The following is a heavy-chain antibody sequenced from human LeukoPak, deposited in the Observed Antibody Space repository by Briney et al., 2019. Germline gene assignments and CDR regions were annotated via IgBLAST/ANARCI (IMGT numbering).Heavy chain of an antibody. CDR3: AKEDFRGAFR. Sequence: PGGSLRLFCAASGFTFSSYGMHWVRQAPGKGLEWVAFIRYDGSNKYYADSVKGRFTISRDNSKNTLYLQMNSQRAEDTAVYYCAKEDFRGAFRWGQGTLVTVSS. J-gene: IGHJ4*02. CDR1: GFTFSSYG. V-gene: IGHV3-30*02. CDR2: IRYDGSNK. D-gene: IGHD3-10*01.